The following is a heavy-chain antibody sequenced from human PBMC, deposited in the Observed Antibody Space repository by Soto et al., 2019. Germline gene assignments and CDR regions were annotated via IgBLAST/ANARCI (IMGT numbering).Heavy chain of an antibody. Sequence: PGGSLRLSCVASGFTFSSYSMSWVRQAPGKGLEWVSGFRAGGDDGTAYYADSVKGRFTISRDNSKNTLFLQMNSLRAEDTAVYYCAREAAPGELLRRYYFDYWGQGTLVTVS. CDR1: GFTFSSYS. CDR2: FRAGGDDGTA. V-gene: IGHV3-23*01. D-gene: IGHD1-26*01. J-gene: IGHJ4*02. CDR3: AREAAPGELLRRYYFDY.